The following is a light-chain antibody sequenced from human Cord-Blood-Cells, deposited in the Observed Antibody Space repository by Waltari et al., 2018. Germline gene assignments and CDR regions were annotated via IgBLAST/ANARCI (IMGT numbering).Light chain of an antibody. Sequence: QSALTQPASVSGSPGQSITISCTGTSSDVGGYNYVSWYQQHPGKAPKLIIYDVSNRPSGFSNRFSGSKSGNTASRTISGLQAEDEADYYCSSYTSSSTLVVFGGGTKLTVL. CDR1: SSDVGGYNY. CDR3: SSYTSSSTLVV. J-gene: IGLJ2*01. V-gene: IGLV2-14*01. CDR2: DVS.